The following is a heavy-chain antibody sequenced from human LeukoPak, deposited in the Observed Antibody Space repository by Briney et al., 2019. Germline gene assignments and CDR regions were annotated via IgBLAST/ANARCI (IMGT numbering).Heavy chain of an antibody. Sequence: GASVKVSCKASGYTFTGRYMRWVRQAPGQGLEWMGWINPNSGGTDYAQKFHGRVTMTRDTSISTAYMELSRLRADDTAIYYCARDGHCSSTSCHDYWGQGTLVTVSS. CDR3: ARDGHCSSTSCHDY. J-gene: IGHJ4*02. D-gene: IGHD2-2*01. CDR1: GYTFTGRY. CDR2: INPNSGGT. V-gene: IGHV1-2*02.